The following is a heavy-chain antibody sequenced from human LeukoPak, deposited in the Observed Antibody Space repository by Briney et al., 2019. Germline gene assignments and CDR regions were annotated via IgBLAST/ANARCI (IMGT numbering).Heavy chain of an antibody. CDR2: ISAYNGNT. V-gene: IGHV1-18*01. J-gene: IGHJ2*01. D-gene: IGHD6-6*01. CDR3: ARDLKEVVDSSSSLLSWYFDL. CDR1: GYTFTSYG. Sequence: ASVKVYCKASGYTFTSYGISWVRQAPGQGLEWMGWISAYNGNTNYAQKLQGRVTMTTDTSTSTAYMELRSLRSEDTAVYYCARDLKEVVDSSSSLLSWYFDLWGRGALVTVSS.